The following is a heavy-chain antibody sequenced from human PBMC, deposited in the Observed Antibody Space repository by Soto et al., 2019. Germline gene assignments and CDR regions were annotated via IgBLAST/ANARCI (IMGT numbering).Heavy chain of an antibody. CDR2: ISSSSSYI. V-gene: IGHV3-21*01. J-gene: IGHJ4*02. D-gene: IGHD2-2*01. Sequence: GGSLRLSCAASGFTLSSYSMNWVRQAPGKGLEWVSSISSSSSYIYYADSVKGRFTISRDNAKNSLYLQMNSLGAEDTAVYYCALGETRSPLDYWGQGTLVTVSS. CDR1: GFTLSSYS. CDR3: ALGETRSPLDY.